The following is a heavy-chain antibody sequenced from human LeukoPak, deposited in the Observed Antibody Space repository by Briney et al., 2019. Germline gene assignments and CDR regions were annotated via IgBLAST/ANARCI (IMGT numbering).Heavy chain of an antibody. D-gene: IGHD6-13*01. J-gene: IGHJ6*03. V-gene: IGHV4-4*07. CDR1: GGSISSYY. CDR3: ARGVAAAGTGWDYYYYYMDV. Sequence: SETLSLTCTVSGGSISSYYWSWIRQPAGKGLEWIGRIYTSGSTNYNPSLKSRVTMSVDTSKNQFPLKLSSVTAADTAVYYCARGVAAAGTGWDYYYYYMDVWGKGTTVTVSS. CDR2: IYTSGST.